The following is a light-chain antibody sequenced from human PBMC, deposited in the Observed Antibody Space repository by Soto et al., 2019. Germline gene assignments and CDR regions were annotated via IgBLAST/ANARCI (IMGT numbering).Light chain of an antibody. V-gene: IGKV1-39*01. Sequence: DIEMTQPPSSLSASIGDRFTITCRASQGVKKSLNWYQQKPGKAPKLLIFAASNLQSGVPSRFSGSGSGTDFTLTISRLYAEDLAPYYCQQVYTTAPKRFGPGANEDI. CDR1: QGVKKS. J-gene: IGKJ3*01. CDR3: QQVYTTAPKR. CDR2: AAS.